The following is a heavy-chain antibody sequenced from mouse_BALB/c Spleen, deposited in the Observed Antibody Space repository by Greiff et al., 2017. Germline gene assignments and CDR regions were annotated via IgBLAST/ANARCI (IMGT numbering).Heavy chain of an antibody. J-gene: IGHJ2*01. Sequence: VQLVESGPGLVQPSQSLSITCTVSGFSLTSYGVHWVRQSPGKGLEWLGVIWSGGSTDYNAAFISRLSISKDNSKSQVFLKMNSLQTDDTAMYYCARNRDYYGYYFDYWGQGTTLTVSS. D-gene: IGHD1-1*01. CDR3: ARNRDYYGYYFDY. V-gene: IGHV2-4-1*01. CDR1: GFSLTSYG. CDR2: IWSGGST.